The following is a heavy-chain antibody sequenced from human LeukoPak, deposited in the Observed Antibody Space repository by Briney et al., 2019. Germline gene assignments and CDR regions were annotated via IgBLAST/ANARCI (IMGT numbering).Heavy chain of an antibody. V-gene: IGHV4-39*01. CDR2: IYYSGTT. CDR3: ARGQFWSGYSI. CDR1: GGSISSSNYH. D-gene: IGHD3-3*02. J-gene: IGHJ4*02. Sequence: KPSETLSLTCTVSGGSISSSNYHWGWIRQPPGKGLEWIGSIYYSGTTYYNPSLKSRVIISVDMSKNQFSLNLSSVTAADTAVYYCARGQFWSGYSIWGQGTLVTVSS.